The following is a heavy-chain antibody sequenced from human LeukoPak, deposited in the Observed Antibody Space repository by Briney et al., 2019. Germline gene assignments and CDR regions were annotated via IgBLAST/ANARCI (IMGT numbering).Heavy chain of an antibody. D-gene: IGHD5-18*01. CDR1: GFTFSSYW. V-gene: IGHV3-7*01. J-gene: IGHJ4*02. Sequence: GGSLRLSCAASGFTFSSYWMSWVRQAPGKGLEWVANIKQDGSEKYYVDSVKGRFTISRDNAKNSLYLQMNSLRAEDTAVYYCARKVRIQLWHTGGPFDYWGQGTLVTVSS. CDR3: ARKVRIQLWHTGGPFDY. CDR2: IKQDGSEK.